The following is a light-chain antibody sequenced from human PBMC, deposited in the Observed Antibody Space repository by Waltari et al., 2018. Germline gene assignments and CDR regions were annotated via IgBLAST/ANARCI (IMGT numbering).Light chain of an antibody. CDR2: GAS. Sequence: DIQMTQSPSSLSASVGDRVTITCRASQSISTYLSWYQQKPGKAPNLLIYGASNLQSGVPSRFSGRGSGTDFTLTISSLQPEDFANYYCQLSDSLPWTFGQGTKVEIK. V-gene: IGKV1-39*01. CDR3: QLSDSLPWT. CDR1: QSISTY. J-gene: IGKJ1*01.